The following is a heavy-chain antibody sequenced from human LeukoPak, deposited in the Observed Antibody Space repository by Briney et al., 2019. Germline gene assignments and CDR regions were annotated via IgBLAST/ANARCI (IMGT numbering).Heavy chain of an antibody. J-gene: IGHJ3*02. CDR1: GFTFSNHA. CDR3: ARLTTGFLEWLFREHDAFDI. D-gene: IGHD3-3*01. Sequence: GGSLRLSCTASGFTFSNHAMHWVRQAPGKGLEWLTVISYDGRNEYYADSVKGRFTISRDNSKNTLYLQMNSLRAEDTAVYYCARLTTGFLEWLFREHDAFDIWGQGTMVTVSS. CDR2: ISYDGRNE. V-gene: IGHV3-30*04.